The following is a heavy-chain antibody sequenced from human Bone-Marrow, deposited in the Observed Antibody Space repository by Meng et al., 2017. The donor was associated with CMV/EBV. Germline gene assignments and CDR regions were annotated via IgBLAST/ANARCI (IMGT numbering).Heavy chain of an antibody. J-gene: IGHJ5*02. D-gene: IGHD6-19*01. V-gene: IGHV4-59*01. Sequence: GSLRLSCTVSGGSISSYYWSWIRQPPGKGLEWIGYIYYSGSTNYNPSLKSRVTISVDTSKNQFSLKLSSVTAADTAVYYGARGGSGWYGGWFDPWGQGTLVTVSS. CDR1: GGSISSYY. CDR3: ARGGSGWYGGWFDP. CDR2: IYYSGST.